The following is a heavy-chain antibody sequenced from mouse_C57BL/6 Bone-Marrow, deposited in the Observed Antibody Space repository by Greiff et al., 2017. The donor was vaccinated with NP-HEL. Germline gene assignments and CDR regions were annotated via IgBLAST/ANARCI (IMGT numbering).Heavy chain of an antibody. J-gene: IGHJ1*03. Sequence: EVQLQQSGPELVKPGASVKISCKASGYSFTDYNMNWVKQSNGKSLEWIGVINPNYGTTSYNQKFKGKATLTVDQSSSTAYMQLNSLTSEDSAVYYCARRGNFNYDGYLNWYFDVWGTGTTVTVSS. CDR1: GYSFTDYN. V-gene: IGHV1-39*01. CDR2: INPNYGTT. D-gene: IGHD2-3*01. CDR3: ARRGNFNYDGYLNWYFDV.